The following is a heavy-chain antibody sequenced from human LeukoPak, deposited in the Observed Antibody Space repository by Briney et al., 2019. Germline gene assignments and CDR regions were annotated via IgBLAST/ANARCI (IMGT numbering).Heavy chain of an antibody. D-gene: IGHD2-21*01. Sequence: GTSLRLSCAASGFTFSTYSMNWVRQAPGKGLEWISSIRDSSSYIYYADSVKGRFTLSRDNAKNSLYLQMSSLRAEDTAVYYCAREGTAYCGGDCYLDYWRQGTLVTVSS. J-gene: IGHJ4*02. CDR2: IRDSSSYI. CDR3: AREGTAYCGGDCYLDY. CDR1: GFTFSTYS. V-gene: IGHV3-21*01.